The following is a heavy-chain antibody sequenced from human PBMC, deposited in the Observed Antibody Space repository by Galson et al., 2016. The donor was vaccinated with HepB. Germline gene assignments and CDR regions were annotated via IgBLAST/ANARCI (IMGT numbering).Heavy chain of an antibody. CDR3: VKDDKWNVHY. CDR1: GFIFSNYA. Sequence: SLRLSCAASGFIFSNYAMSWVRQAPGKGLEWVSGLLGGGDTTYYAESVNGRFTISRDNSKNTLYLQMNNLLAEDTAVYYCVKDDKWNVHYWGRGTLVTVSS. D-gene: IGHD1-1*01. CDR2: LLGGGDTT. V-gene: IGHV3-23*01. J-gene: IGHJ4*02.